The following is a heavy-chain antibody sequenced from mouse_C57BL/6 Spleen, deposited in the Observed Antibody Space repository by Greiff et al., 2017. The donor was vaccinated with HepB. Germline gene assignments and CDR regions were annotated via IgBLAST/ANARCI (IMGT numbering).Heavy chain of an antibody. CDR3: ARTVRGAMDY. CDR2: ISSGSSTI. Sequence: VQLQQSGGGLVKPGGSLKLSCAASGFTFSDYGMHWVRQAPEKGLEWVAYISSGSSTIYYADTVKGRFTISRDNAKNTLFLQMTSLRSEDTAMYYCARTVRGAMDYWGQGTSVTVSS. D-gene: IGHD3-2*02. V-gene: IGHV5-17*01. CDR1: GFTFSDYG. J-gene: IGHJ4*01.